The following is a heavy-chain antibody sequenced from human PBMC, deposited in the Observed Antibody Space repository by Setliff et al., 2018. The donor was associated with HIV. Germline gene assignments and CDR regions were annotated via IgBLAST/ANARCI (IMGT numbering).Heavy chain of an antibody. J-gene: IGHJ4*02. CDR2: IFYSETVNYGGRT. D-gene: IGHD2-21*02. CDR3: ARGVPLLPPHY. V-gene: IGHV4-39*07. CDR1: GGSISSNNYY. Sequence: PSETLSLTCTVSGGSISSNNYYWGWIRQPPGKGLEWIGSIFYSETVNYGGRTYYSPSLKSRVTISVDTSKSQFSLKLSSVTAADTAVYYCARGVPLLPPHYWGQGTLVTVSS.